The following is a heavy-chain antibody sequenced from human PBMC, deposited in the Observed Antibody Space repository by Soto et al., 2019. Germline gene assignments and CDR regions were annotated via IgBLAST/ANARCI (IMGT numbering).Heavy chain of an antibody. CDR1: GFTFSNYG. Sequence: PGGSLRLSCIASGFTFSNYGIHWVRQAPGKGLEWVAVVSSDGYTKYYADSVKGRFTISRDNSKNTLYLQMDSLRPEDTAVYYCAKEIEVAGDLDHWGLGTLVTVSS. J-gene: IGHJ4*01. V-gene: IGHV3-30*18. D-gene: IGHD6-19*01. CDR3: AKEIEVAGDLDH. CDR2: VSSDGYTK.